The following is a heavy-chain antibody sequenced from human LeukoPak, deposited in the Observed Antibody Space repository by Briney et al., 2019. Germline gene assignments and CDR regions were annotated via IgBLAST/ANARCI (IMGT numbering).Heavy chain of an antibody. CDR1: GGSISSYY. Sequence: PSETLSLTCTVSGGSISSYYWSWIRQPPGKGLEWIGYIYYSGSTNYNPSLKSRVTISVDTSKNQFSLKLSSVTAADTAVYYCVRHVSDILTGYEYYFDYWGQGTLVTVSS. D-gene: IGHD3-9*01. J-gene: IGHJ4*02. V-gene: IGHV4-59*08. CDR3: VRHVSDILTGYEYYFDY. CDR2: IYYSGST.